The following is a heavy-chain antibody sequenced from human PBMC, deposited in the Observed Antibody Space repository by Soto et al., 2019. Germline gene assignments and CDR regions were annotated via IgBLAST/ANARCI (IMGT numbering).Heavy chain of an antibody. CDR3: AREVVVVQWGNPLYYYGMDV. D-gene: IGHD3-22*01. Sequence: ASVKVSCKASGYTFTGYYMHWVRQAPGQGLGWMGWINPNSGGTNYAQKFQGWVTMTRDTSISTAYMELSRLRSDDTAVYYCAREVVVVQWGNPLYYYGMDVWGQGTTVTVSS. CDR2: INPNSGGT. CDR1: GYTFTGYY. V-gene: IGHV1-2*04. J-gene: IGHJ6*02.